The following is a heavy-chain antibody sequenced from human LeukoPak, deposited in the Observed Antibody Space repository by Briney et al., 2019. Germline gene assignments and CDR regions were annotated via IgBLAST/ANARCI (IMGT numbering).Heavy chain of an antibody. Sequence: SVKVSCKASGGTFSSYAISWVRQAPGQGLEWMGGIIPIFGTANYAQKFQGRVTITTDESTSTAYMELSSLRSEDTAVYYCARVRETGIVGATTSAFDIWGQGTMVTVSS. J-gene: IGHJ3*02. CDR3: ARVRETGIVGATTSAFDI. D-gene: IGHD1-26*01. V-gene: IGHV1-69*05. CDR1: GGTFSSYA. CDR2: IIPIFGTA.